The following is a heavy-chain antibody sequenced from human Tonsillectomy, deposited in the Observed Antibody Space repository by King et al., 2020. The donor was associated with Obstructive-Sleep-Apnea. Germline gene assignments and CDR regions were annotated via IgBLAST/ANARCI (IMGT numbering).Heavy chain of an antibody. D-gene: IGHD3-22*01. CDR2: ISSDGGST. Sequence: EVQLVESGGGLVQPGGSLRLSCSASGFTFSSYAMHWVRQAPGKGLEYVSAISSDGGSTYYADSVKGRLTISRDNSKNTLYLQMSSLRAEDTAVYYCVKGGYYYDSSGHSLMGDYWGQGTLVTVSS. CDR3: VKGGYYYDSSGHSLMGDY. V-gene: IGHV3-64D*06. J-gene: IGHJ4*02. CDR1: GFTFSSYA.